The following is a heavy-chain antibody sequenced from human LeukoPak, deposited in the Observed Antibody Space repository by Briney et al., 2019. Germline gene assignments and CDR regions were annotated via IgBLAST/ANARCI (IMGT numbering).Heavy chain of an antibody. CDR1: GYSFTSHW. V-gene: IGHV5-51*01. D-gene: IGHD3-22*01. J-gene: IGHJ4*02. CDR2: IYPGDSDT. CDR3: ARPYDSSGYS. Sequence: GASLQISCQGSGYSFTSHWIGWVRQLPGKGLEWMGIIYPGDSDTRYSPSFQGQVTISADKSISTAYLQWSSLKASDTAMYYCARPYDSSGYSWGQGTLVTVSS.